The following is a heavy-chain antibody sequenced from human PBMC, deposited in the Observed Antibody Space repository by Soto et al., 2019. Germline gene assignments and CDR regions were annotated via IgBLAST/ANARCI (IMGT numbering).Heavy chain of an antibody. CDR1: GFTFTSYA. CDR2: ISNDGSNK. D-gene: IGHD2-8*02. Sequence: QVQLVESGGGVVQPGRSLRLSCAASGFTFTSYAMHWVLQAPGKGLEWVAVISNDGSNKHYADSVKGRFTISRDNSKNTLYLQMSSLRAEDTAVYYCAREYSLAVLAPGYWGQGTLVTVSS. J-gene: IGHJ4*02. V-gene: IGHV3-30-3*01. CDR3: AREYSLAVLAPGY.